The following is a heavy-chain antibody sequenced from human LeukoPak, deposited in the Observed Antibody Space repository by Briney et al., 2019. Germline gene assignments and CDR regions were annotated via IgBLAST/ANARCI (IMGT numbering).Heavy chain of an antibody. J-gene: IGHJ3*02. D-gene: IGHD3-22*01. CDR2: NNPNSGGT. CDR1: GYTFTGYY. CDR3: ARRGIVVKCGDI. V-gene: IGHV1-2*02. Sequence: ASVKVFCKASGYTFTGYYMHWARQAPGQGLEWMGWNNPNSGGTNYAQKFQGRVTMTRDTSISTAYMELSRLRSDDTAVYYCARRGIVVKCGDIWGQGTMVTVSS.